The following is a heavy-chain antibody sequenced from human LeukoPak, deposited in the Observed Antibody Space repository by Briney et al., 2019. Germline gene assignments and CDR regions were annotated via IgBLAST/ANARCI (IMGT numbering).Heavy chain of an antibody. Sequence: GGSLGLSCAASGFTFSGSAMHWVRQASGKGLEWVGRIRSKANSYATAYAASVKGRFTISRDDSKNTAYLQMNSLKTEDTAVYYCTREGYYYDSSGYANFDYWGQGTLVTVSS. V-gene: IGHV3-73*01. CDR1: GFTFSGSA. CDR3: TREGYYYDSSGYANFDY. CDR2: IRSKANSYAT. D-gene: IGHD3-22*01. J-gene: IGHJ4*02.